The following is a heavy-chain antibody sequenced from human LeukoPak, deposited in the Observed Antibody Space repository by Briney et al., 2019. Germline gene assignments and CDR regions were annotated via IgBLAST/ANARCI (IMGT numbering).Heavy chain of an antibody. J-gene: IGHJ4*02. D-gene: IGHD4-17*01. CDR2: INPNSGGT. CDR1: GYTFTSYY. CDR3: ARVGDYGDYTWYFDY. V-gene: IGHV1-2*02. Sequence: ASVKVSCKASGYTFTSYYMHWVRQAPGQGLEWMGWINPNSGGTNYAQKFQGRVTMTRDTSISTAYMELSRLRSDDTAVYYCARVGDYGDYTWYFDYWGQGTLVTVSS.